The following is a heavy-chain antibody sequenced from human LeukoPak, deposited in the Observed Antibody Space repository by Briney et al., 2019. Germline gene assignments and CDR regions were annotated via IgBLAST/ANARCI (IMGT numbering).Heavy chain of an antibody. V-gene: IGHV3-33*01. CDR2: IWNDGTHH. J-gene: IGHJ4*02. CDR3: ARDPDPYADSCCDL. Sequence: GGSLRLSCVASGFTYSPYGMHWARQAPGKGLEWVAAIWNDGTHHYYADSVKGRFTISRDNFKSTLYLDMDSLSAEDAAFYFCARDPDPYADSCCDLCGQGTLVTVSS. CDR1: GFTYSPYG. D-gene: IGHD4-17*01.